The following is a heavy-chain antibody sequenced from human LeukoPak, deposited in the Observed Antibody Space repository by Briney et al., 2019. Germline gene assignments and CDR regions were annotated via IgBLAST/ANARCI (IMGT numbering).Heavy chain of an antibody. CDR1: GGFISSSSYY. Sequence: SETLSLTCTVSGGFISSSSYYWGWLRQPPGKGLEWIGSIYYSGSTYYNPSLKSRVTISVDTSKNQFSLKLSSVTAADTAVYYCARDGGYGDYYFDYWGQGTLVTVSS. V-gene: IGHV4-39*07. CDR2: IYYSGST. J-gene: IGHJ4*02. CDR3: ARDGGYGDYYFDY. D-gene: IGHD4-17*01.